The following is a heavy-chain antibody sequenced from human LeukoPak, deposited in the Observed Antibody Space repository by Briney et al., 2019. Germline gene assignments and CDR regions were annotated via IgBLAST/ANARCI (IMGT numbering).Heavy chain of an antibody. CDR3: ASSYSSGWYSDY. D-gene: IGHD6-19*01. CDR1: GFTFSDSY. J-gene: IGHJ4*02. V-gene: IGHV3-11*06. CDR2: ISSSSSYI. Sequence: PGGSLRLSCAASGFTFSDSYMTWIRQAPGKALEWVSSISSSSSYIYYADSVKGRFTISRDNAKNSLYPQMNSLRAEDTAVYYCASSYSSGWYSDYWGQGTLVTVSS.